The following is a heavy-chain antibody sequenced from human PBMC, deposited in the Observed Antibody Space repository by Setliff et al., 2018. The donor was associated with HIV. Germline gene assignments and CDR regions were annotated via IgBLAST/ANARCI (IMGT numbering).Heavy chain of an antibody. D-gene: IGHD3-10*01. V-gene: IGHV3-43D*04. CDR3: AKSTGSVLGTYYFDN. J-gene: IGHJ4*02. CDR1: GFTFDDYA. Sequence: GGSLRLSCAAPGFTFDDYAMYWVRQAPGKGLERVSHINWGGSRTFYAESVSGRFTTFRDNSKNLLYLEMNSLGDDDTALYCCAKSTGSVLGTYYFDNWGQGTLVTVSS. CDR2: INWGGSRT.